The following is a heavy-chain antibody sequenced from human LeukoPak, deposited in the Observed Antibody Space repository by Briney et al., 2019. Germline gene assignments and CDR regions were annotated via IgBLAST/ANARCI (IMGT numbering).Heavy chain of an antibody. V-gene: IGHV1-2*02. CDR3: AREYSGYRRMDV. CDR2: INPNSGGT. Sequence: ASVKVSFKASGYTFTVYYMHWVRQAPGQGLEWMGWINPNSGGTNYAQKFQGRVTMTRDTSISTAYMELSRLRSDDTAVYYCAREYSGYRRMDVWGKGTTVTVSS. J-gene: IGHJ6*04. CDR1: GYTFTVYY. D-gene: IGHD5-12*01.